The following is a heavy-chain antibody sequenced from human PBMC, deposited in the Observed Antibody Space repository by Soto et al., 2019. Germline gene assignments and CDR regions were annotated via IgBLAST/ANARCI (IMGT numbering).Heavy chain of an antibody. Sequence: QVRLVESGGGVVQPGRSLRHSCAASGFTFRNFGFHWVRQAPGKGLEWVALVWYDGTNKYYAESLKGRVSISRDNSKNSLYLEMKSLRAEDTAVYYCARDGDREGGPPPKNDAMDVWGQGITVTVSS. CDR2: VWYDGTNK. V-gene: IGHV3-33*08. CDR1: GFTFRNFG. J-gene: IGHJ6*02. D-gene: IGHD3-10*01. CDR3: ARDGDREGGPPPKNDAMDV.